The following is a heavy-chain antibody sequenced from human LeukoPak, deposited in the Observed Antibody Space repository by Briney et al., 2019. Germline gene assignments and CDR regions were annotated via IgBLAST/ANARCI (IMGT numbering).Heavy chain of an antibody. CDR3: ARYRGGFHDY. CDR1: GGSISSYY. D-gene: IGHD3-16*01. J-gene: IGHJ4*02. CDR2: IYYSGST. V-gene: IGHV4-59*01. Sequence: SETLSLTCTVSGGSISSYYWSWIRQPPGKGLEWIGYIYYSGSTNYNPSLKSRVTISVDTSKNQFSLKLSSVTAADTAVYYCARYRGGFHDYWGQGTLVTASS.